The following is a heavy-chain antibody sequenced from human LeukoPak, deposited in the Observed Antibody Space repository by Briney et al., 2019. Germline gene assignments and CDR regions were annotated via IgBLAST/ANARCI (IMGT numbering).Heavy chain of an antibody. CDR3: ARDRIVVVPAAALYYYYGMDV. J-gene: IGHJ6*02. Sequence: PGGSLRLSCAASGFTFSSYWMSWVRQAPGKGLEWVANIKQDGSEKYYVDPVKGRFTISRDNAKNSLYLQMNSLRAEDTAVYYCARDRIVVVPAAALYYYYGMDVWGQGTTVTVSS. D-gene: IGHD2-2*01. CDR1: GFTFSSYW. CDR2: IKQDGSEK. V-gene: IGHV3-7*03.